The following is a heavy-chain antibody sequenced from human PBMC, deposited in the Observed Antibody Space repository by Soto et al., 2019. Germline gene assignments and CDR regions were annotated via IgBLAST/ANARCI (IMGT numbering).Heavy chain of an antibody. CDR2: IIPIFGTA. CDR3: ARGRYDSIHPAAPGDAFDS. D-gene: IGHD3-22*01. V-gene: IGHV1-69*13. CDR1: GGTFSSYA. J-gene: IGHJ3*02. Sequence: SVKVSCKASGGTFSSYAISWVRQAPGQGLEWMGGIIPIFGTANYAQKFQGRVTITADESTSTAYMELSSLRSEDTAVYYCARGRYDSIHPAAPGDAFDSWGQGTMVTVSS.